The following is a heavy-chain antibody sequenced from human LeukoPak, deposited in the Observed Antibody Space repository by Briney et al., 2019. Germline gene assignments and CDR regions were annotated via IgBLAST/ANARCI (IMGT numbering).Heavy chain of an antibody. J-gene: IGHJ6*03. V-gene: IGHV3-74*01. D-gene: IGHD7-27*01. Sequence: GGSLRLSCAASGFTFSTYWMHWVRQAPGKGVVWVSRISSDGRNTIYADFVKGRFTISRDSANNTLFLQMNSLRGDDTAVYYCAREWALPGAYYMDVWGKGTTVTVSS. CDR3: AREWALPGAYYMDV. CDR2: ISSDGRNT. CDR1: GFTFSTYW.